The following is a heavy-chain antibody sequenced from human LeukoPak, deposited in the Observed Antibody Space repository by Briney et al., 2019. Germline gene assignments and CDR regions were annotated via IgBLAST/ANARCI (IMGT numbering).Heavy chain of an antibody. J-gene: IGHJ4*02. Sequence: GGSLRLSCAASGFTFSSYAMSWVRQAPGKGLEWVSAISGSGGSTYYADSVKGRFTITRDNAKNSLSLQMNSLRVEDTAVYYCVRAIAAAASYWSQGTLVTVSS. CDR1: GFTFSSYA. V-gene: IGHV3-23*01. CDR2: ISGSGGST. D-gene: IGHD6-13*01. CDR3: VRAIAAAASY.